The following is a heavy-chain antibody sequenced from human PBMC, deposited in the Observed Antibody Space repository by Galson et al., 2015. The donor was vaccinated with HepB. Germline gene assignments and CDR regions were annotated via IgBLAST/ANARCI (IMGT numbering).Heavy chain of an antibody. Sequence: SLRLSCAASGFTFSSYAMHWVRQAPGKGLEWVAVISYDGSNKYYADSVKGRFTISRDNSKNTLYLQMNSLRAEDTAVYYCARLDSEVTTNWGQGTLVTVSS. V-gene: IGHV3-30*01. J-gene: IGHJ4*02. CDR1: GFTFSSYA. D-gene: IGHD4-17*01. CDR2: ISYDGSNK. CDR3: ARLDSEVTTN.